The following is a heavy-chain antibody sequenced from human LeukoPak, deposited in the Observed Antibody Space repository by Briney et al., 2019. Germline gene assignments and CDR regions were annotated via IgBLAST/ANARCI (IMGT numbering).Heavy chain of an antibody. CDR3: ARHEHYYGSGSYYNGWFDP. CDR2: IYYSGST. D-gene: IGHD3-10*01. CDR1: GGSISSSSYY. V-gene: IGHV4-39*01. J-gene: IGHJ5*02. Sequence: PSETQSLTCTVSGGSISSSSYYWGWIRQPPGKGLEWIGSIYYSGSTYYNPSLKSRVTISVDTSKNQFSLKLSSVTAADTAVYYFARHEHYYGSGSYYNGWFDPWGQGTLVTVSS.